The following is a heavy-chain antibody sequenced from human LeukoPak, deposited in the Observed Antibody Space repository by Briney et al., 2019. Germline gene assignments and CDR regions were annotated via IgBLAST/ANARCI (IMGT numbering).Heavy chain of an antibody. CDR1: GFTFSNYI. D-gene: IGHD4-11*01. Sequence: GGSLRLSCGASGFTFSNYIMSWVREGPGRGLEWVSGISGTTCKTYYADSVKGRFRISRDNSKNTLYLQMDRLRAEDTAVYYCAKGGGETTVEVSAAAGVFHYWGQGTLVTVSS. V-gene: IGHV3-23*01. CDR3: AKGGGETTVEVSAAAGVFHY. J-gene: IGHJ4*02. CDR2: ISGTTCKT.